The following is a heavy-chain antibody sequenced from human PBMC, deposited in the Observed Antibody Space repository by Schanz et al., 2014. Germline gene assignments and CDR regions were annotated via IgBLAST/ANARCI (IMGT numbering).Heavy chain of an antibody. D-gene: IGHD6-25*01. V-gene: IGHV3-23*04. CDR1: GFTLSNYA. Sequence: VQLVESGGGVVQPGRSLRLSCAASGFTLSNYAMSWVRQAPGKGLEWVSALSEGGGGTHYADSVKGRFTISRDNSKNSLYLQMNSLRAEDTAVYYCAKVRYSSGWRGDYFDEWGQGTLXTVAS. CDR3: AKVRYSSGWRGDYFDE. J-gene: IGHJ4*02. CDR2: LSEGGGGT.